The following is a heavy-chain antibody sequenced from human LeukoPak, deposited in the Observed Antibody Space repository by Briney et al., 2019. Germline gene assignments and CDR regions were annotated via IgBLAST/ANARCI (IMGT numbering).Heavy chain of an antibody. V-gene: IGHV3-30*02. D-gene: IGHD3-3*01. J-gene: IGHJ5*02. CDR3: AKDLVSSGFWSGGWFDP. CDR1: GFTFNAYA. Sequence: TGGSLRLSCAASGFTFNAYAIHWVRQAPGKGLEWVAFIRKDGNNENYADSVKGRFTISRDNSKNTLYLQMNSLRAEDTAVYYCAKDLVSSGFWSGGWFDPWGQGTLVTVSS. CDR2: IRKDGNNE.